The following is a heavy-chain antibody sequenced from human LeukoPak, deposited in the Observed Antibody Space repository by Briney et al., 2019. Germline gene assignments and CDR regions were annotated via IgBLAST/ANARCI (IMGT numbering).Heavy chain of an antibody. CDR1: GGSISNNIW. J-gene: IGHJ4*02. CDR2: IYHSGIT. D-gene: IGHD2-2*01. Sequence: PSGTLSLTCAVSGGSISNNIWWNWVRPPPGKGLEWIGEIYHSGITNYNPSLMSRVTISVDKSKDQFSLELTSVTAADTAVYYCATTSPFRVDHWGQGTLVTVSS. CDR3: ATTSPFRVDH. V-gene: IGHV4-4*02.